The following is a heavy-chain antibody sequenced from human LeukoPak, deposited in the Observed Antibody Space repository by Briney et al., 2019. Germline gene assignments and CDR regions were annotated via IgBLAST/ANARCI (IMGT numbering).Heavy chain of an antibody. D-gene: IGHD2-2*01. CDR3: ARDGANCSSTSCYWYNWFDP. CDR1: GYTFTSYG. V-gene: IGHV1-18*04. Sequence: APVKVSCKASGYTFTSYGISWVRQAPGQGLEWMGWISAYNGNTNYAQKLQGRVTMTTDTSTSTAYMELRSLRSDDTAVYYCARDGANCSSTSCYWYNWFDPWGQGTLVTVSS. CDR2: ISAYNGNT. J-gene: IGHJ5*02.